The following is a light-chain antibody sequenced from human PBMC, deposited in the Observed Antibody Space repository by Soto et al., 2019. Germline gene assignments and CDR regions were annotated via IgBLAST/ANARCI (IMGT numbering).Light chain of an antibody. V-gene: IGKV3-15*01. CDR3: QQYNNWPIT. CDR1: QSVSSY. CDR2: GAS. Sequence: IVLTQSPATLSLSPGEIDALYCRASQSVSSYLGWYQQKPGQAPRLLIYGASTRATGIPARFSGSGSGTEFTLTISSLQSEDFAVYYCQQYNNWPITFGQGTRLEI. J-gene: IGKJ5*01.